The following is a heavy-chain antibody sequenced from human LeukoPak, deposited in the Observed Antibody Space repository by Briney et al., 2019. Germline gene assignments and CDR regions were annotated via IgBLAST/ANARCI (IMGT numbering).Heavy chain of an antibody. CDR1: GCRFTDYW. J-gene: IGHJ4*02. Sequence: GESLKISCKGSGCRFTDYWIAWVRQMPGKGLEWMGIVYPSNSETRYSPSFQGQVTISADKSISTGYLQWSSLKASDTAMYFCARHRYSGSDTQGFDYWGQRTLVTVSS. V-gene: IGHV5-51*01. CDR2: VYPSNSET. D-gene: IGHD5-12*01. CDR3: ARHRYSGSDTQGFDY.